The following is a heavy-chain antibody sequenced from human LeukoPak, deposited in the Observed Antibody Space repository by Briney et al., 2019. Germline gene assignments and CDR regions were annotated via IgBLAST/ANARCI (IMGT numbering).Heavy chain of an antibody. V-gene: IGHV1-69*05. CDR3: ATATSGSYWFDP. Sequence: SVKVSCKASGGTFSSYAFSWVRQAPGQGLEWMGGILPIFSTTNYAQKFQGRVTITTDESTSTAYMELSSLRSEDTAMYYCATATSGSYWFDPWGQGTLVTVSS. J-gene: IGHJ5*02. D-gene: IGHD1-26*01. CDR1: GGTFSSYA. CDR2: ILPIFSTT.